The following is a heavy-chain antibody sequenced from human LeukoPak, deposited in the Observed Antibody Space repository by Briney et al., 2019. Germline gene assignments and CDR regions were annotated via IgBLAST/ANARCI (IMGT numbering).Heavy chain of an antibody. J-gene: IGHJ4*02. Sequence: GGSLRLPCAASGFSFSTYAMSWVRQAPGKGLEWISGISSSSTDTHYAESVKGRFRVSRDNSKTTLYLQMNSLRAEDTAVYYCASGTYRLGDYWGQGVLVAVSS. CDR3: ASGTYRLGDY. D-gene: IGHD3-10*01. CDR2: ISSSSTDT. CDR1: GFSFSTYA. V-gene: IGHV3-23*01.